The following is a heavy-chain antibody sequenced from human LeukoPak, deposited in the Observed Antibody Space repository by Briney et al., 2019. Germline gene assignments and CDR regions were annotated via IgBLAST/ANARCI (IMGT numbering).Heavy chain of an antibody. Sequence: PSETLSLTRTVSGGSISSGGYYWSWIRQHPGKGLEWIGYIYYSGSTYYNPSLRSRVTISVDTSKNQFSLKLSSVTAADTAVYYCASMAAGVFNWFDPWGQGTLVTVSS. CDR1: GGSISSGGYY. D-gene: IGHD6-13*01. CDR3: ASMAAGVFNWFDP. CDR2: IYYSGST. V-gene: IGHV4-31*03. J-gene: IGHJ5*02.